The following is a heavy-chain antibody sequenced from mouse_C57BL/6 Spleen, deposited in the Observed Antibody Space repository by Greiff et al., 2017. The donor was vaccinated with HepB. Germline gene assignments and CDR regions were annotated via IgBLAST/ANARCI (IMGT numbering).Heavy chain of an antibody. V-gene: IGHV5-17*01. CDR2: ISSGSSTI. J-gene: IGHJ4*01. Sequence: EVKLQESGGGLVKPGGSLKLSCAASGFTFSDYGMHWVRQAPEKGLEWVAYISSGSSTIYYADTVKGRFTISRDNAKNTLFLQMTSLRSEDTAMYYCARGTAQRAMDYWGQGTSVTVSS. CDR1: GFTFSDYG. D-gene: IGHD3-2*02. CDR3: ARGTAQRAMDY.